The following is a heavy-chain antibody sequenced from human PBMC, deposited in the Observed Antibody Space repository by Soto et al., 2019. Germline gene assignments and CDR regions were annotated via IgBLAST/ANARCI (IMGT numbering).Heavy chain of an antibody. D-gene: IGHD6-13*01. CDR1: GFTFSTYG. Sequence: GGSLRLSCAASGFTFSTYGMHWVRQAPGKGLEWVAAMSYDGAKQYYVDSVKGRFTISRDNSRNTLFLQLNSLRDEDTAVYYCAKEYGSTWIDHWGQGTPVTVSS. V-gene: IGHV3-30*18. CDR2: MSYDGAKQ. J-gene: IGHJ4*02. CDR3: AKEYGSTWIDH.